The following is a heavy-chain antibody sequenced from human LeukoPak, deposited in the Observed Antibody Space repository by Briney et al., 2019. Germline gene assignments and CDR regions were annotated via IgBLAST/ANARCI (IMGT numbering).Heavy chain of an antibody. CDR1: GFIFSSYT. Sequence: GGSLRLSCAASGFIFSSYTMSWVRQAPGKGLEWVSTISGSGDSTYYVDSVKGRFTISRDNSKNTLYLQVNSMRAEDTAVYYCAKDSPSAPVTSVWGQGTLVTVSS. V-gene: IGHV3-23*01. D-gene: IGHD4-17*01. J-gene: IGHJ4*02. CDR3: AKDSPSAPVTSV. CDR2: ISGSGDST.